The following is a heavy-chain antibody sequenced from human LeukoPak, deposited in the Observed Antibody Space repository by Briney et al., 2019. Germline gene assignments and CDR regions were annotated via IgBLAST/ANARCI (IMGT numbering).Heavy chain of an antibody. J-gene: IGHJ4*02. CDR2: INHRGGT. V-gene: IGHV4-34*01. Sequence: PSETLSLTCAVSGGSFIGYHWNWIRQSPGKGLEWIAEINHRGGTNYNPSLKSRVTISIDTSKNQFPLNLKSVTAADTAVYYCARDPTTEETVPYYFDDWGQGTLVTVSS. CDR1: GGSFIGYH. D-gene: IGHD4-23*01. CDR3: ARDPTTEETVPYYFDD.